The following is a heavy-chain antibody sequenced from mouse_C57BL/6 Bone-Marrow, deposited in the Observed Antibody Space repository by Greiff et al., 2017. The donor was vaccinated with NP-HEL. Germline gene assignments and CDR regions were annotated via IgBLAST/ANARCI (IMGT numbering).Heavy chain of an antibody. CDR2: ISSGSSTI. CDR3: ARALYWSWVVY. Sequence: DVLLVESGGGLVKPGGSLKLSCAASGFTFSDYGMHWVRQAPEKGLEWVAYISSGSSTIYYADTVKGRFTISRDNAKNTLFLQMTSLRSEDTAMYYCARALYWSWVVYWGEGTLVTVSA. V-gene: IGHV5-17*01. D-gene: IGHD2-1*01. J-gene: IGHJ3*01. CDR1: GFTFSDYG.